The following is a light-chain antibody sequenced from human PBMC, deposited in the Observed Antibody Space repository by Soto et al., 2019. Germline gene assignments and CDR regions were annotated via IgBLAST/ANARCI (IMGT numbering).Light chain of an antibody. CDR1: SSNIGSNY. Sequence: QSVLTQPPSASGTPGQRVTISCSGSSSNIGSNYVYWYQQHPGTAPKLLIYRNNQRPSGVPDRFSGSKSGTSASLAISGLRSEDGANYYCAAGDDSLGGVVFGGGTQLTVL. CDR2: RNN. J-gene: IGLJ3*02. V-gene: IGLV1-47*01. CDR3: AAGDDSLGGVV.